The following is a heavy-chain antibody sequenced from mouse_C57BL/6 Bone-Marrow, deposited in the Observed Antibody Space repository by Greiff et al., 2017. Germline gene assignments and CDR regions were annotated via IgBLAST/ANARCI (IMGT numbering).Heavy chain of an antibody. D-gene: IGHD2-2*01. CDR3: ASWLRGAMDY. CDR2: ISAGGSYT. Sequence: EVMLVESGGGLVKPGGSLKLSCAASGFTFSGYAMPWVRQTPEKRLEWVGSISAGGSYTYYPDNVKGRFTITRDNAKNNLYLQLSHLKSEDTAMYYCASWLRGAMDYWGQGTSVTVSS. V-gene: IGHV5-4*03. CDR1: GFTFSGYA. J-gene: IGHJ4*01.